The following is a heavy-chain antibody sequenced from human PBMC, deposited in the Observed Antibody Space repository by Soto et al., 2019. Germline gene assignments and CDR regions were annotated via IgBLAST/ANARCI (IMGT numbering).Heavy chain of an antibody. CDR2: IWYDGSNK. V-gene: IGHV3-33*01. J-gene: IGHJ6*02. Sequence: GGSLRLSCAASGFTFSSYGMHWVRQVPGKGLEWVAVIWYDGSNKYYADSVKGRFTISRDNSKNTLFLQMNSLRAEDTAVYYCARGWLLGDYYGMDVWGQGTTVTVSS. D-gene: IGHD3-22*01. CDR1: GFTFSSYG. CDR3: ARGWLLGDYYGMDV.